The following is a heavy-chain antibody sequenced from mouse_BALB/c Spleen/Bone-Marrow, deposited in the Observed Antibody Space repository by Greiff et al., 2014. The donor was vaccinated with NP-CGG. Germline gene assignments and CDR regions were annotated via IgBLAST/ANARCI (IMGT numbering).Heavy chain of an antibody. CDR1: GVSFTNYG. D-gene: IGHD4-1*02. V-gene: IGHV2-9*02. CDR2: IWAGGST. J-gene: IGHJ4*01. Sequence: QVQLKESGPGLGAPSQSLSITFTVSGVSFTNYGIHWGRQPPGKGLGGLGVIWAGGSTKYNSALMSRLSITKDNSKSQVLLKMNSLQTDDTAMHYCASTGAGAMDYWGQGTSVTVSS. CDR3: ASTGAGAMDY.